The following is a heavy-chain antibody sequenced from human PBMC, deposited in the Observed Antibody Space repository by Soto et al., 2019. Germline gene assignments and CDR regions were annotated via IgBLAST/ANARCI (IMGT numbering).Heavy chain of an antibody. CDR1: GGTFSSYT. CDR3: AREGKADYFDY. Sequence: SVRVSCKASGGTFSSYTISWVRQAPGQGLEWMGRIIPILGIANYAQKFQGRVTITADKSTSTAYMELSSLRSEDTAVYYCAREGKADYFDYWGQGTLVTVSS. D-gene: IGHD3-10*01. J-gene: IGHJ4*02. V-gene: IGHV1-69*04. CDR2: IIPILGIA.